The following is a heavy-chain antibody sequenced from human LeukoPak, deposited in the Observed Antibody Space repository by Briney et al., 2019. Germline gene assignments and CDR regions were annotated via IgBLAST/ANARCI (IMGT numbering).Heavy chain of an antibody. CDR2: IYYSGST. V-gene: IGHV4-59*01. CDR1: GGSISSYY. J-gene: IGHJ4*02. CDR3: ARRAAVADSFGY. Sequence: SETLSLTCTVSGGSISSYYWSWIRPPPAKGLEWIGYIYYSGSTNYNPSLKSRVTISVDTSKNQFSLKLSSVTAADTAVYYCARRAAVADSFGYWGQGTLVTVSS. D-gene: IGHD6-19*01.